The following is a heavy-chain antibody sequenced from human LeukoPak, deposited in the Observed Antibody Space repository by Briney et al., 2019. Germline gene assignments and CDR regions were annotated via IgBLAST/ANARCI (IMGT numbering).Heavy chain of an antibody. CDR2: IRNDGSDE. V-gene: IGHV3-30*02. D-gene: IGHD6-13*01. Sequence: GGSLTLSCVASAFTFRNYGMHWVRHPPKRGLEWVSFIRNDGSDEEDQGSVKSRFTISRDNSKITLYLQMNKLGADDRALYYCAKRKDDDSWIYSMDGWGKGTTVIVSS. CDR3: AKRKDDDSWIYSMDG. J-gene: IGHJ6*03. CDR1: AFTFRNYG.